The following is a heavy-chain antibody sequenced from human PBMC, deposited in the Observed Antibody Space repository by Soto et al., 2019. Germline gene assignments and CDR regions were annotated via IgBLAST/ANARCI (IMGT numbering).Heavy chain of an antibody. J-gene: IGHJ4*02. CDR3: AAGRSDYYDSSGYPLDFDY. CDR1: GFTFTSSA. CDR2: IVVGSGNT. D-gene: IGHD3-22*01. Sequence: SVKVSCKASGFTFTSSAVQWVRQARGQRLEWIGWIVVGSGNTNYAQKFQERVTITRDMSTSTAYMELSSLRSEDTAVYYCAAGRSDYYDSSGYPLDFDYWGQGTLVTVSS. V-gene: IGHV1-58*01.